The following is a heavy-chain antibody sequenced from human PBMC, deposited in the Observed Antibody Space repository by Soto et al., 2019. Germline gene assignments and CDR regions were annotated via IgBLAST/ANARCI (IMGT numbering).Heavy chain of an antibody. J-gene: IGHJ4*02. Sequence: KPWGSLRLSCAASGFTFSDYYMSWIRQAPGKGLEWVSYISSSSGYTNYADSVKGRFTISRDNAKNSLYLQMNSLRAEDTAVYSCAKEYGRLDYWGQGTLVTVSS. D-gene: IGHD4-17*01. CDR2: ISSSSGYT. CDR1: GFTFSDYY. V-gene: IGHV3-11*06. CDR3: AKEYGRLDY.